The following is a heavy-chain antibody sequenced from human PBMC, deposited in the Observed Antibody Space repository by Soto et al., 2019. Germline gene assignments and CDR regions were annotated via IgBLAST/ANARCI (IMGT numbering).Heavy chain of an antibody. D-gene: IGHD3-16*01. CDR1: GFTLNNYY. Sequence: EVQLLVSGGGLVQPGASLRLSCAASGFTLNNYYMGWVRQAPGKGLEWVSTISSGSSTFYADSVKGRFTMSRDNSKNTLYLQMDSLRDEDTAIYYCAKYVRHFDYWGQGSLVTVSS. CDR2: ISSGSST. V-gene: IGHV3-23*01. CDR3: AKYVRHFDY. J-gene: IGHJ4*02.